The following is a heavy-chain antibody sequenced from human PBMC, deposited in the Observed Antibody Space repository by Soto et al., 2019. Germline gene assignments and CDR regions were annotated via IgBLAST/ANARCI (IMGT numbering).Heavy chain of an antibody. CDR3: VSGTFYYDNSGYYSYYFDY. Sequence: SETPSLTCTVSYGSISSVGSVLNWIRQPPGKSLEWIGYIYFTGITYYNPSLKSRSAMSVDTSKNQFSLELTSVTAADTAVYYCVSGTFYYDNSGYYSYYFDYWGQGTLVTVSS. CDR2: IYFTGIT. V-gene: IGHV4-30-4*01. D-gene: IGHD3-22*01. J-gene: IGHJ4*02. CDR1: YGSISSVGSV.